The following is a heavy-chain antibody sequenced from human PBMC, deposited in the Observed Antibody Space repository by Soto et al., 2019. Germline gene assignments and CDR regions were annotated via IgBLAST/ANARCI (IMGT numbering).Heavy chain of an antibody. CDR1: GGSISSSSYY. J-gene: IGHJ3*02. CDR3: ARYVITMVRGVIIEAFDI. D-gene: IGHD3-10*01. V-gene: IGHV4-39*01. CDR2: IYYSGST. Sequence: SETLSLTCTVSGGSISSSSYYWGWIRQPPGKGLEWIGSIYYSGSTYYNPSLKSRVTISVDTSKNQFSLKLSSVTAADTAVYYCARYVITMVRGVIIEAFDIWGQGTMVTVSS.